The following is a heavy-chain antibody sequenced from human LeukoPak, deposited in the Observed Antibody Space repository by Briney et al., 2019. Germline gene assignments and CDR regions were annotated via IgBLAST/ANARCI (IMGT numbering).Heavy chain of an antibody. Sequence: GGSLRLSCAASGFTFSTYSMNWVRQAPGEGLEWVSSISSSSSYIYYADSVKGRFTISRDNAKNSLYLQMNSLRAEDTAVYYCAREGVWPFDYWGQGTLVTVSS. V-gene: IGHV3-21*01. D-gene: IGHD3-10*01. J-gene: IGHJ4*02. CDR1: GFTFSTYS. CDR2: ISSSSSYI. CDR3: AREGVWPFDY.